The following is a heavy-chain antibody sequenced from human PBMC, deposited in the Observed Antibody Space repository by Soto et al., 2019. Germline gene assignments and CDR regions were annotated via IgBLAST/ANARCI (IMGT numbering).Heavy chain of an antibody. V-gene: IGHV3-74*01. CDR2: ISNDGSNT. J-gene: IGHJ4*02. D-gene: IGHD2-2*01. Sequence: EVQLVESGGGLVQPGGSLRLSCAASGFTLGDYYMHWARQAPGKGLVWVSRISNDGSNTDYADSVKGRFTISRDNAKNTMHLQMNSLRAEDTAVYYCAGVPDCSSSGCYSYFDIWGQGTLVTVSS. CDR1: GFTLGDYY. CDR3: AGVPDCSSSGCYSYFDI.